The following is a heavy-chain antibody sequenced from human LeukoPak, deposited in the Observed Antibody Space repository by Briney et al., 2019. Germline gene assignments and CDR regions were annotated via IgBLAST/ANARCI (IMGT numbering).Heavy chain of an antibody. CDR2: IYTSGST. J-gene: IGHJ4*02. CDR1: GGSFSGYY. Sequence: SETLSLTCAVYGGSFSGYYWSWIRQPAGKGLEWIGRIYTSGSTNYNPSLKSRVTISVDTSKNQFSLKLSSVTAADTAVYYCASQPGGYYYDSSGYNWGQGTLVTVSS. CDR3: ASQPGGYYYDSSGYN. D-gene: IGHD3-22*01. V-gene: IGHV4-59*10.